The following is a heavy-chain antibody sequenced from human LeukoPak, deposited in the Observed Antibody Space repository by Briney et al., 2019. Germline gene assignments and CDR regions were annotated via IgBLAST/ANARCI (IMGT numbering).Heavy chain of an antibody. CDR3: VRDLT. CDR2: ISANGDNT. V-gene: IGHV3-64D*06. J-gene: IGHJ5*02. Sequence: TGGSLRLCCSASGFTFSGSAMHWVRQAPGKGPEFVSGISANGDNTYYGDSVKVRFTISRDNSKNTVHPQMSSLSPEDTAVYYCVRDLTWGQGTLVIVSS. CDR1: GFTFSGSA.